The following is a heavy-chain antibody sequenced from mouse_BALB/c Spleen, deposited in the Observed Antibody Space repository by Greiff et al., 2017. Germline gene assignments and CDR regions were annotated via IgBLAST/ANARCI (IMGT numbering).Heavy chain of an antibody. CDR2: ISSGGGST. V-gene: IGHV5-12-1*01. Sequence: EVKLVESGGGLVKPGGSLKLSCAASGFAFSSYDMSWVRQTPEKRLEWVAYISSGGGSTYYPDTVKGRFTISRDNAKNTLYLQMSSLKSEDTAMYYCARHPGSSGYAWFAYWGQGTLVTVSA. CDR3: ARHPGSSGYAWFAY. CDR1: GFAFSSYD. D-gene: IGHD3-1*01. J-gene: IGHJ3*01.